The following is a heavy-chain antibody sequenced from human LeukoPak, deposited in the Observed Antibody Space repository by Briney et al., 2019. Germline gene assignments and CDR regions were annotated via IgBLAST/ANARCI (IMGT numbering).Heavy chain of an antibody. V-gene: IGHV4-59*01. CDR3: ARGEWLFDAFDI. Sequence: SETLSLTCTVSGGSISNYYWSWIRQPPGKGLEWIGYIYYSGSTNYNPSLKSRVTISVDTSKNQFSLKLSSVTAADTAVYYCARGEWLFDAFDIWGQGTLVTVSS. CDR2: IYYSGST. J-gene: IGHJ3*02. D-gene: IGHD3-3*01. CDR1: GGSISNYY.